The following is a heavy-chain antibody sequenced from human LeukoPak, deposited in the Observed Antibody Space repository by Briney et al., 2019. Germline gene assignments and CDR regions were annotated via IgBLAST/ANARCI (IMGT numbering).Heavy chain of an antibody. CDR1: GFTFSSYG. CDR2: IRYDGSNK. D-gene: IGHD2-15*01. CDR3: AKDNRGYCSGGSCPPFDY. Sequence: GGSLRLSCAASGFTFSSYGMHWVRQAPGKGLEWVAFIRYDGSNKYYADSVKGRFTISRDNSKNTLYLQMNSLRAEDTAVYYCAKDNRGYCSGGSCPPFDYWGQGTLVTVSS. V-gene: IGHV3-30*02. J-gene: IGHJ4*02.